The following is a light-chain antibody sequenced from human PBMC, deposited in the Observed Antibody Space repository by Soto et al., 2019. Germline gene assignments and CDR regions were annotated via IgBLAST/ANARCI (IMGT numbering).Light chain of an antibody. V-gene: IGLV4-69*01. CDR2: VNSDGSH. J-gene: IGLJ7*01. CDR3: QTWGTGIHV. Sequence: QLVLTQSPSASASLGASVTVACTLSSGHSSYAIAWHQQKPEKGPRYLMRVNSDGSHSKGDGIPDRFSGSSSGAERYLTISSLQSEDEADYYCQTWGTGIHVFGGGTQLTVL. CDR1: SGHSSYA.